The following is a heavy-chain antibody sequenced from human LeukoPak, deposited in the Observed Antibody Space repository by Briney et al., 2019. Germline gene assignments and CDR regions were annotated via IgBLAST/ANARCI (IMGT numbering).Heavy chain of an antibody. CDR2: IYYSGST. V-gene: IGHV4-59*01. Sequence: SETLSLTCTVSGGSIRSYYWSWIRQPPGKGLEWIGYIYYSGSTNYNPSLKSRVTISVDTSKNQFSLKLSSVTAADTAVYYCARDQVGALAGRWSYYYYMDVWGKGTTVTVSS. CDR1: GGSIRSYY. D-gene: IGHD6-19*01. CDR3: ARDQVGALAGRWSYYYYMDV. J-gene: IGHJ6*03.